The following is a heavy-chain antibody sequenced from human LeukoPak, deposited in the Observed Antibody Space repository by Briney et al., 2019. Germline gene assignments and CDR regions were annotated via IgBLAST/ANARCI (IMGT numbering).Heavy chain of an antibody. V-gene: IGHV3-74*01. CDR3: VSFYETY. CDR1: GNYW. D-gene: IGHD2-2*01. CDR2: INSDGSWT. Sequence: GSLRLFCAASGNYWIHWVRQAPGRGLVWVSHINSDGSWTSYADSVKGRFTISKDNAKNTVYLQMNNLRAEDTAVYYCVSFYETYWGRGTLVTVSS. J-gene: IGHJ4*02.